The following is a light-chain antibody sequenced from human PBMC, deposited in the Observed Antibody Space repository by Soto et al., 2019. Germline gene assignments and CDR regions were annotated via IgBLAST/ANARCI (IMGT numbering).Light chain of an antibody. CDR2: DVN. J-gene: IGLJ2*01. CDR3: SSFTSYSTLV. V-gene: IGLV2-14*03. CDR1: SRDVGGYSY. Sequence: QSALTQPASVSGSPGQSITISCTGTSRDVGGYSYVSWYQQHPGKGPKLMIYDVNNRPSGVSDRFSGSKSGNTASLTISGLQAEDESDYYCSSFTSYSTLVFGGGTKLTVL.